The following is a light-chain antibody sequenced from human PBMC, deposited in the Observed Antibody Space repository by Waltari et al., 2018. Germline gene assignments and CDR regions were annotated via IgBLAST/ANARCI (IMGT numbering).Light chain of an antibody. Sequence: EIVMTQSPATLSVSPGERATLSCRASQSVSSNLAWYQQKPGQAPRLLISGASTGATGIPTRFSGSGSGTDFTLTISSLQSEDFAVYYCQQYDNLPVTFGQGTRLEIK. V-gene: IGKV3-15*01. J-gene: IGKJ5*01. CDR2: GAS. CDR3: QQYDNLPVT. CDR1: QSVSSN.